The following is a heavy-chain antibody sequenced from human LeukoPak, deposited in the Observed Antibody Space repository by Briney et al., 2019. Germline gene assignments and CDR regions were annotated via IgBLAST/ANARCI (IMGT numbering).Heavy chain of an antibody. Sequence: GGSLRLSCAASGFTFSSYAMSWVRQAPGKGLEWVSAISGSDDSTYYADSVKGRFTISRDNSKNTLYLQMNSLRAEDTALYFCAKSRGDFWSGYYVCWGQGTLVTVSS. CDR3: AKSRGDFWSGYYVC. CDR1: GFTFSSYA. V-gene: IGHV3-23*01. D-gene: IGHD3-3*01. CDR2: ISGSDDST. J-gene: IGHJ4*02.